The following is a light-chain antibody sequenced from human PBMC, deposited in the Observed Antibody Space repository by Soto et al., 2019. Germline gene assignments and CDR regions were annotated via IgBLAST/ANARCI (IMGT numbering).Light chain of an antibody. CDR1: QIVSNIY. Sequence: IGVTQSLGTLSLSPRERATLSCRAIQIVSNIYLVWYQQKPGKAPRLLIYVASKRATVIPDRFSGSGSGTVFTLIISRLEPEDFGVYYCQKYGSSPLNTFGHVTRLEIK. CDR3: QKYGSSPLNT. CDR2: VAS. J-gene: IGKJ5*01. V-gene: IGKV3-20*01.